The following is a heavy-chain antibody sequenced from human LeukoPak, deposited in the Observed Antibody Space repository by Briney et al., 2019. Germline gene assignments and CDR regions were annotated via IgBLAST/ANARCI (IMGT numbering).Heavy chain of an antibody. CDR3: ARAPYGDAFDI. J-gene: IGHJ3*02. Sequence: SETLSLTCTVSGGSISSYYWSWIRQPPGKGLEWIGYIYYSGSTNYNPSLKSRVTISVDTSKNQFSLKLSPVTAADTAVYYCARAPYGDAFDIWGQGTMVTVSS. CDR1: GGSISSYY. D-gene: IGHD4-17*01. V-gene: IGHV4-59*01. CDR2: IYYSGST.